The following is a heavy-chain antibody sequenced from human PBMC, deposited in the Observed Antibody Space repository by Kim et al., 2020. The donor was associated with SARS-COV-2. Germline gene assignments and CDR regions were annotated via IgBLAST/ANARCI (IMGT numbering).Heavy chain of an antibody. D-gene: IGHD2-2*02. Sequence: SETLSLTCTVSGGSISSSSYYWGWIRQPPGKGLEWIGSIYYSGSTYYNPSLKSRVTISVDTSKNQFSLKLSSVTAADTAVYYCARRVVVPAAIVDVGDYWGQGTLVTVSS. V-gene: IGHV4-39*01. CDR1: GGSISSSSYY. CDR3: ARRVVVPAAIVDVGDY. J-gene: IGHJ4*02. CDR2: IYYSGST.